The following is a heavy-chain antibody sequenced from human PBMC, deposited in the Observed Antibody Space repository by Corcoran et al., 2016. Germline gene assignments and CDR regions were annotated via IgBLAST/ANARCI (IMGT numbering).Heavy chain of an antibody. Sequence: QLQLQESGPRLVKPSETLSLTCTVSGGSISSSTYYWAWLRQPPGTGLEWIGSIYYSGSTYYNPSLKSRVTISVDPSKNQFSLKLSSVTAADTAVYFCAKEYGSGGSCYLGAYCGNWGQGTLVTVSS. CDR1: GGSISSSTYY. CDR2: IYYSGST. D-gene: IGHD2-15*01. V-gene: IGHV4-39*07. CDR3: AKEYGSGGSCYLGAYCGN. J-gene: IGHJ4*02.